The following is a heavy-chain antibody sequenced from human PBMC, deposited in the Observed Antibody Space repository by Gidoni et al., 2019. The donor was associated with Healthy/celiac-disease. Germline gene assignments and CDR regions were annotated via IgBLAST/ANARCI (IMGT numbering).Heavy chain of an antibody. CDR2: IGTAGDT. J-gene: IGHJ4*02. CDR3: ARVDGSGIHDY. Sequence: EVQLVESGGGLVQPGGSLRLSCAASGFTFSSYDMHWVRKATGKGLECVSAIGTAGDTYYPGSVKGRFTSSRENAKNSLYLQMNSLRAGDTAVYYCARVDGSGIHDYWGQGTLVTVSS. V-gene: IGHV3-13*04. CDR1: GFTFSSYD. D-gene: IGHD3-10*01.